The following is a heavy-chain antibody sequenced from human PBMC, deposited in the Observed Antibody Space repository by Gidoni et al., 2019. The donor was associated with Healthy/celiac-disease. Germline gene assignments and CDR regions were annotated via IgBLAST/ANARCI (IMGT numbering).Heavy chain of an antibody. D-gene: IGHD1-7*01. CDR1: GFTFGDYA. J-gene: IGHJ4*02. Sequence: EVQLVESGGGLVQPGRSLTLSCTASGFTFGDYAMSWVRQAPGKGLEWVGFIRSKAYGGTTEYAASVKGRFTISRDDSKSIAYLQMNSLKTEDTAVYYCTSGTTIFDYWGQGTLVTVSS. CDR3: TSGTTIFDY. V-gene: IGHV3-49*04. CDR2: IRSKAYGGTT.